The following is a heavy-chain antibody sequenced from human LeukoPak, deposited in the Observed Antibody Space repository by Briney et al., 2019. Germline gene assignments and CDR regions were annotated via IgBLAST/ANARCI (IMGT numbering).Heavy chain of an antibody. CDR1: GGSISSYY. Sequence: SETLSLTCTVSGGSISSYYWSWIRQPPGKGLEWIGYIYYSGSTNYNPSLKSRVTISVGTSRNQFSLKLTSVTAADTAVYYCARRSGYGLDWYFNLWGRGTLVSVSS. CDR2: IYYSGST. J-gene: IGHJ2*01. D-gene: IGHD5-18*01. V-gene: IGHV4-59*08. CDR3: ARRSGYGLDWYFNL.